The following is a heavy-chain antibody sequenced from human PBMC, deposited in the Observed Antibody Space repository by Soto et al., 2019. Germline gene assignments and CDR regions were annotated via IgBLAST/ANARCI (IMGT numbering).Heavy chain of an antibody. CDR2: IYPGDSDT. J-gene: IGHJ4*02. V-gene: IGHV5-51*01. CDR3: ARQGYFDWLLRGFDS. Sequence: PGESLKVSCMGSGYSFISYWIAWVRQMPGKGLEWMGIIYPGDSDTRYSPSLQGQVTISADKSISTAYLQWSSLKASDTAVYFCARQGYFDWLLRGFDSWGQGTLVTVSS. D-gene: IGHD3-9*01. CDR1: GYSFISYW.